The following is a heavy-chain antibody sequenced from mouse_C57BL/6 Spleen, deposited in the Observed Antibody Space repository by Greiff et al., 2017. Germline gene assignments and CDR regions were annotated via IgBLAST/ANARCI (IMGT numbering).Heavy chain of an antibody. CDR3: ARDGVYDGYYLYYFDY. J-gene: IGHJ2*01. D-gene: IGHD2-3*01. Sequence: EVKLVESGAELVKPGASVKLSCTASGFNIKDYYMHWVKQRTEQGLEWIGRIDPEDGETKYAPKFQGKATITADTSSNTAYLQLSSLTSEDTAVYYCARDGVYDGYYLYYFDYWGQGTTLTVSS. CDR1: GFNIKDYY. V-gene: IGHV14-2*01. CDR2: IDPEDGET.